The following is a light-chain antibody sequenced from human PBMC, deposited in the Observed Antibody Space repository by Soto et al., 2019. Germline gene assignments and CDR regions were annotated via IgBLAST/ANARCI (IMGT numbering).Light chain of an antibody. J-gene: IGLJ3*02. CDR3: QSYDNSLSAWV. V-gene: IGLV1-40*01. Sequence: QSVLTQPPSVSGARGQRVTISCTGSSSNIGAAYDVPWYQQLPGRAPKLLIYANNSRPSGVPDRFSASRSGTSASLAIAGLQAEDEADYYCQSYDNSLSAWVFGGGTKLTVL. CDR2: ANN. CDR1: SSNIGAAYD.